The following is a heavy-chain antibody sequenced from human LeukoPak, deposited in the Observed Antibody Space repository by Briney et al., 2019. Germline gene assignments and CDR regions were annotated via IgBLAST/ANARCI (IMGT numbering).Heavy chain of an antibody. CDR3: AKRSCSGGSCNFDY. V-gene: IGHV3-23*01. J-gene: IGHJ4*02. CDR2: ISGSGGST. CDR1: GFTFSNCA. D-gene: IGHD2-15*01. Sequence: GGSLRLSCAASGFTFSNCAMSWVRQAAGKGLEWVSVISGSGGSTYYADSVKGRFTISRDNSKNTLYLQMNSLRAEDTAVYYCAKRSCSGGSCNFDYWGQGTLVTVSS.